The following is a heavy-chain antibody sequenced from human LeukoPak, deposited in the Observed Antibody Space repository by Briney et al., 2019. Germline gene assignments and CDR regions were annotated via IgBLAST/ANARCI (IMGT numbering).Heavy chain of an antibody. CDR2: ISYDGSNK. V-gene: IGHV3-30*18. D-gene: IGHD3-22*01. CDR1: GFTFSSYG. CDR3: AKDLDDDNYYDSSGYYYPNLYYFDY. Sequence: PGRSLRLSCAASGFTFSSYGMHWVRQAPGKGLEWVAVISYDGSNKYYADSVKGRFTISRDNSKNTLYLQMNSLRAEDTAVYYCAKDLDDDNYYDSSGYYYPNLYYFDYWGQGTLVTVSS. J-gene: IGHJ4*02.